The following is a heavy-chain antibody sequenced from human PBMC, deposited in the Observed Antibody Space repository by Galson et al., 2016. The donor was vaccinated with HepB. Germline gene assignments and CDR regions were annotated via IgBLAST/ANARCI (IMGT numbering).Heavy chain of an antibody. V-gene: IGHV4-59*01. J-gene: IGHJ3*02. Sequence: SETLSLTCTVSGVSINNYYWTWIRQPPGKGLEWIGYIYPSGNINYHPSLESRVTISVGTPKNQFSLTLGSVTAADTAVYYCARVDSSDWHDAFDIWGQGTMVTVSS. CDR2: IYPSGNI. CDR1: GVSINNYY. CDR3: ARVDSSDWHDAFDI. D-gene: IGHD1-1*01.